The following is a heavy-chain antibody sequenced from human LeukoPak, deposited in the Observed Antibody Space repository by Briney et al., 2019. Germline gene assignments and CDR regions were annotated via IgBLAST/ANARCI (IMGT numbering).Heavy chain of an antibody. CDR1: GFSLSTSGMC. CDR2: IDWDGDE. Sequence: SGPTLVNPTQTLTLTCTSSGFSLSTSGMCVSWIRQPPGKALEWLARIDWDGDEYYSTSLKTRLTISKDTSKNQVVLTMTNLDPVDTATYYCARIERASRNAFDIWGQGTMVTVSS. J-gene: IGHJ3*02. V-gene: IGHV2-70*11. CDR3: ARIERASRNAFDI.